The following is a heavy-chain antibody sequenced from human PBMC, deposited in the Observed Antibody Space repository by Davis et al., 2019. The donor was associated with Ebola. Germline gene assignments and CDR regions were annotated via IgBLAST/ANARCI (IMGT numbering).Heavy chain of an antibody. V-gene: IGHV3-21*01. CDR3: ARDDRGNGAFDP. Sequence: GESLKISCAASGFTFSSYSMNWVRQAPGKGLEWVSSISSSSSYIYYADSVKGRFTISRDNAKNSLYLQMNSLRAEDTAVYYCARDDRGNGAFDPWGQGTLVTVSS. CDR1: GFTFSSYS. J-gene: IGHJ5*02. CDR2: ISSSSSYI. D-gene: IGHD1-1*01.